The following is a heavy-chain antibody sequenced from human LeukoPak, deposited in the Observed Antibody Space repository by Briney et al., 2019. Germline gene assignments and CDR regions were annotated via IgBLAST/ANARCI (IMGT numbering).Heavy chain of an antibody. V-gene: IGHV3-30-3*01. Sequence: GGSLRLSCAASGFSFSSYAIHWVRQAPGKGLEWVAVISYDGSNKYYADSVKGRFTISRDNSKNTLYLQMNSLRAEDTAVYYCARGRLVGATTVDYWGQGTLVTVSS. CDR1: GFSFSSYA. D-gene: IGHD1-26*01. CDR3: ARGRLVGATTVDY. J-gene: IGHJ4*02. CDR2: ISYDGSNK.